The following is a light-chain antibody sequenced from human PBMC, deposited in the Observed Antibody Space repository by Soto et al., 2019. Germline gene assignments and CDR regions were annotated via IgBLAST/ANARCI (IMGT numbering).Light chain of an antibody. CDR1: QTVTRNY. V-gene: IGKV3D-20*02. CDR3: QKYNSAPLT. J-gene: IGKJ4*01. CDR2: DVS. Sequence: EVVLTQSPFTLSLSPGESATLSCRPSQTVTRNYLAWFQHKPGQAPRLVIYDVSTRATGSPDRFSASGSGTDFTLTVSRLEPEDVATYYCQKYNSAPLTFGGGTKVDIK.